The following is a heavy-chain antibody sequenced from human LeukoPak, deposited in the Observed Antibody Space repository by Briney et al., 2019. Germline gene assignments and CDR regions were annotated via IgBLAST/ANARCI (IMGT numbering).Heavy chain of an antibody. CDR3: ARDGLTETTRDSDY. CDR1: GFTFSRYW. CDR2: INSDGSST. D-gene: IGHD4-11*01. V-gene: IGHV3-74*01. J-gene: IGHJ4*02. Sequence: GGSLRLSCAASGFTFSRYWMHWVRQAPGKGLVWVSRINSDGSSTSYADSVKGRFTISRDKAKNTLYLQMNSLTVEDTAVYYCARDGLTETTRDSDYWGQGTLVTVSS.